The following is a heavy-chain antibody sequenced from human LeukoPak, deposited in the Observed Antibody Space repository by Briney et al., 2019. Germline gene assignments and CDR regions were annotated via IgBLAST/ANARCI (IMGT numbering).Heavy chain of an antibody. CDR3: ARVSVATTQRSFDY. J-gene: IGHJ4*02. CDR2: INHSGNT. CDR1: GGSFSGYY. D-gene: IGHD5-12*01. Sequence: PSETLSLTCAVYGGSFSGYYWNSIRQPPGKGLEWIGEINHSGNTNYNPSLRSRVTISVDTSQKQFSLRLSSETAADTAVYYCARVSVATTQRSFDYWGQGTLVTVSS. V-gene: IGHV4-34*01.